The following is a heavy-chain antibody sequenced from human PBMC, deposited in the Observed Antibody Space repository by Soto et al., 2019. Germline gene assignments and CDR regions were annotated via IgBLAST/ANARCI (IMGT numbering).Heavy chain of an antibody. V-gene: IGHV3-73*01. D-gene: IGHD6-13*01. CDR2: IKTNSYAT. J-gene: IGHJ4*02. Sequence: EVQLVESGGGLVQPGGSLKLSCAASGFTVSGSAMHWVRQASGKELEWVARIKTNSYATSYAASVKGRFTISRDDSKNTAYLQMNSLKTEDTAVYYCTRLDISRPSPFDYWGQGTLVTVSS. CDR3: TRLDISRPSPFDY. CDR1: GFTVSGSA.